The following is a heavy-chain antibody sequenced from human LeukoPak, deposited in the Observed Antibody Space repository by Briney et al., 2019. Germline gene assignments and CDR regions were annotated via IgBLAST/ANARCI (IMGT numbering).Heavy chain of an antibody. J-gene: IGHJ4*02. CDR2: ISSSSSTI. CDR3: APTGTGSGYPFDY. D-gene: IGHD3-10*01. CDR1: GFTFSYYS. V-gene: IGHV3-48*02. Sequence: GGSLRLSCAASGFTFSYYSMNWVRQAPGKGLEWVSYISSSSSTIYYADSVKGRFTISRDNAKNPLYLQMNSLRDEDTAVYYCAPTGTGSGYPFDYWGQGTLVTVSS.